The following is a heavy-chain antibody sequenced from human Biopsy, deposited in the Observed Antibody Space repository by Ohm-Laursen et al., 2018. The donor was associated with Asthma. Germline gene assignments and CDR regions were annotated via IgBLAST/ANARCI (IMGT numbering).Heavy chain of an antibody. V-gene: IGHV3-33*06. CDR1: GFTFSSYG. D-gene: IGHD3-3*01. J-gene: IGHJ6*02. Sequence: SLRLSCAASGFTFSSYGMHWVRQAPGKGLGWVTVIWYDGSNKYYADSVKGRFTISRDNSKNTLYLQMNSLRAEDAAVYYCAKWDTYYDFWSGYYTRYNYYYYGMDVWGQGTTVTVSS. CDR3: AKWDTYYDFWSGYYTRYNYYYYGMDV. CDR2: IWYDGSNK.